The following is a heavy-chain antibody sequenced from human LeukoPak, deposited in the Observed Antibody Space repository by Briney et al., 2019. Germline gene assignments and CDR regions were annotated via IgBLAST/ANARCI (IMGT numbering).Heavy chain of an antibody. V-gene: IGHV1-24*01. Sequence: ASVKVSCKVSGYTLTELSMHWVRQAPGKGLEWMGGSDPEDGETIYAQKFQGRVTMTEGTSTDTAYMELSSLRSEDTAVYYCATGGYASGSDYWGQGTLVTVSS. J-gene: IGHJ4*02. CDR3: ATGGYASGSDY. CDR1: GYTLTELS. D-gene: IGHD3-10*01. CDR2: SDPEDGET.